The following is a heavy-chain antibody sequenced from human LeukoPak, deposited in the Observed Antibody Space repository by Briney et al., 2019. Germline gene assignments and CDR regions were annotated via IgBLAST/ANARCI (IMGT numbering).Heavy chain of an antibody. CDR1: GGSISSYY. V-gene: IGHV4-59*12. CDR2: IYYSGST. CDR3: ARRDFGITMVRGVTRYDY. J-gene: IGHJ4*02. Sequence: SETLSLTCTVSGGSISSYYWSWIRQPPGKGLEWIGYIYYSGSTNYNPSLKSRVTISVDTSKNQFPLKLSSVTAADTAVYYCARRDFGITMVRGVTRYDYWGQGTLVTVSS. D-gene: IGHD3-10*01.